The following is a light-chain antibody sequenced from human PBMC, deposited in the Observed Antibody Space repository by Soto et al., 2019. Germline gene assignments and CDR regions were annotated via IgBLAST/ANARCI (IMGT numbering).Light chain of an antibody. CDR2: DNN. V-gene: IGLV1-51*01. CDR1: TSNIGNND. Sequence: QSVLTQPPSVSAAPGQRVTISCSGSTSNIGNNDVSWYQQLPGTAPKLLIYDNNKRPSGIPDRFSGSKSGTSATLDITGLQTGDEADYYCGTWDSSLSAGGVFGGGTKVTVL. CDR3: GTWDSSLSAGGV. J-gene: IGLJ2*01.